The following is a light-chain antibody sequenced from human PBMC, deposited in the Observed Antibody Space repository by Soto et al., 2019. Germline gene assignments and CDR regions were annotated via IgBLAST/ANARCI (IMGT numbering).Light chain of an antibody. CDR2: ENN. CDR3: GTWDNSLSFVA. J-gene: IGLJ2*01. V-gene: IGLV1-51*02. Sequence: QSVLTQPPSVSAAPGQKVTISCSGSSSNIGSNYVSWYQQLPGTAPKLLIYENNKRPSGIPDRFSGSKSGTSATLGITGLQTGDEADYYCGTWDNSLSFVALGGGTKVTVL. CDR1: SSNIGSNY.